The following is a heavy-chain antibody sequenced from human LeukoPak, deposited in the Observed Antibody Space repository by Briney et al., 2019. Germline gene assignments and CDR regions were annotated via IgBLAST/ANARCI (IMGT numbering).Heavy chain of an antibody. J-gene: IGHJ4*02. CDR2: IIPIFGTA. CDR3: ASGGAYDSSGYLV. Sequence: SVKASCKASGYTFTSYAMNWVRQAPGQGLEWMGGIIPIFGTANYAQKFQGRVTITADESTSTAYMELSSLRSEDTAVYYCASGGAYDSSGYLVWGQGTLVTVSS. D-gene: IGHD3-22*01. CDR1: GYTFTSYA. V-gene: IGHV1-69*13.